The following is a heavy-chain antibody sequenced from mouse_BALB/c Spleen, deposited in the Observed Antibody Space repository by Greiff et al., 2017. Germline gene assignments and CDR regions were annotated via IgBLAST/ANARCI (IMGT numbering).Heavy chain of an antibody. V-gene: IGHV1S29*02. CDR3: ARPDYYGSSSYYAMDY. Sequence: EVKLMESGPELVKPGASVKISCKASGYTFTDYNMHWVKQSHGKSLEWIGYIYPHNGCTGYKQKFKSKATLTVDNSSSTAYMELRSLTSEDSAVYYCARPDYYGSSSYYAMDYWGQGTSVTVSS. J-gene: IGHJ4*01. CDR2: IYPHNGCT. CDR1: GYTFTDYN. D-gene: IGHD1-1*01.